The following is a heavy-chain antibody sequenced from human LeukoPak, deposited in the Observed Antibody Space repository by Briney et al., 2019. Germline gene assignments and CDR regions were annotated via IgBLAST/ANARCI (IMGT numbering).Heavy chain of an antibody. D-gene: IGHD3-10*01. CDR1: GFTFSSYA. Sequence: GGSLRLSCAASGFTFSSYAMSWVRQAPGKGLEWVAFIRYDGSNKYYADSVKGRFTISRDNSKNTLYLQMNSLRAEDTAVYYCAKDPRPLRGYYMDVWGKGTTVTVSS. V-gene: IGHV3-30*02. CDR2: IRYDGSNK. CDR3: AKDPRPLRGYYMDV. J-gene: IGHJ6*03.